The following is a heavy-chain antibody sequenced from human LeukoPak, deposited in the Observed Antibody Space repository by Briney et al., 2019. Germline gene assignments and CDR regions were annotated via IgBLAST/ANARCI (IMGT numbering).Heavy chain of an antibody. V-gene: IGHV1-8*01. CDR3: ARASGSGRNWFDP. D-gene: IGHD3-10*01. J-gene: IGHJ5*02. Sequence: ASVKVSCTASGYTFTSYDINWVRQAPGQGLEWLGWMNPNRGNTGYAQKFQGRVTMTRNTSISTAYMELSSLRSEDTAVYYYARASGSGRNWFDPWGQGTLVTVSS. CDR1: GYTFTSYD. CDR2: MNPNRGNT.